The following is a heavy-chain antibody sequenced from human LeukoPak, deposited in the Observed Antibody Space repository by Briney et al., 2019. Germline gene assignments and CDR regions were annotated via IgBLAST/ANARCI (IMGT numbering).Heavy chain of an antibody. CDR2: IKANKDGGTT. CDR3: ATEYFGAFNF. Sequence: GGSLRLSCSASGFTFSHTWMTWVRQAPGKGLEWVGRIKANKDGGTTESAAPVKGRITISRDNSNNMVYLQMNGLKIEDTAVYYCATEYFGAFNFWGQGSLVTVSS. CDR1: GFTFSHTW. J-gene: IGHJ4*02. D-gene: IGHD3-10*01. V-gene: IGHV3-15*01.